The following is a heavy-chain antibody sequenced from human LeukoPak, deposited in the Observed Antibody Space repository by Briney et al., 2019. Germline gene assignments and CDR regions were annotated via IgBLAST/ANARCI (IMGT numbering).Heavy chain of an antibody. CDR2: IGGSGGST. V-gene: IGHV3-23*01. D-gene: IGHD4-17*01. CDR1: GFTFSTYA. CDR3: ATRYGDYVDDAFDI. Sequence: PGGSLRLSCAASGFTFSTYAMSWVREAPGQGLEWVSVIGGSGGSTYYADSVKGRFTISRDNSKNTLYLQINSPRAENTAVYCCATRYGDYVDDAFDIRGNRTVVTVSS. J-gene: IGHJ3*02.